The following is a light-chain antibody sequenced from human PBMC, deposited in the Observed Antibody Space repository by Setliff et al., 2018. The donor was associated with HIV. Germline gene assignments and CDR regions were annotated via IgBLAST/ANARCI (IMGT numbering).Light chain of an antibody. V-gene: IGKV3-15*01. CDR1: QSVSSN. J-gene: IGKJ1*01. Sequence: EIVMTQSPATLSVSPGERATLSCRASQSVSSNLAWYQQKPGQAPRLLIYGASTRATGVPARFSASGSGTDFTLTISSVQSEDFAVYYCQQHIKWLWTFGQGTKVDIK. CDR2: GAS. CDR3: QQHIKWLWT.